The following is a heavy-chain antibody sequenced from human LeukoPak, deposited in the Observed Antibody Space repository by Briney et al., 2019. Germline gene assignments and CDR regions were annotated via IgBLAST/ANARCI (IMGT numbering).Heavy chain of an antibody. CDR3: ARIESYGDYDPDY. D-gene: IGHD4-17*01. Sequence: GSLRLSCAASGFTLSRYWMNWVRQAPGKGLEWVSYISSSSSTIYYADSVKGRFTISRDNAKNSLYLQMNSLRAEDTAVYYCARIESYGDYDPDYWGQGTLVTVSS. V-gene: IGHV3-48*01. CDR1: GFTLSRYW. CDR2: ISSSSSTI. J-gene: IGHJ4*02.